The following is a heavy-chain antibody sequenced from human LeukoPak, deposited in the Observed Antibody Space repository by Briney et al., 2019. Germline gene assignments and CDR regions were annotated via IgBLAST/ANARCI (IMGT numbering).Heavy chain of an antibody. D-gene: IGHD6-6*01. V-gene: IGHV3-30*02. Sequence: PGGSLRLSCAASGFTFSSYGMHWVRQAPGKGLEWVAFNRYDGSNKYYADSVKGRFTISRDNSKNTLYLQMNSLRAEDTAVYYCAKDRVPLAARPLHFDYWGQGTLVTVSS. CDR2: NRYDGSNK. J-gene: IGHJ4*02. CDR3: AKDRVPLAARPLHFDY. CDR1: GFTFSSYG.